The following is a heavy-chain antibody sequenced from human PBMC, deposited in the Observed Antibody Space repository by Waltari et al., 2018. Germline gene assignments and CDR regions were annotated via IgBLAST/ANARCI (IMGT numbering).Heavy chain of an antibody. CDR1: GGSISSRSYY. Sequence: QLQLQESGPGLVKPSETLSLTCTVSGGSISSRSYYWGWIRQPPGKGLEWIGSIYYSGSTYYNPSLKSRVTISVDTSKNQFSLKLSSVTAADTAVYYCAKNYYDSSGYYDAFDIWGQGTMVTVSS. CDR3: AKNYYDSSGYYDAFDI. D-gene: IGHD3-22*01. V-gene: IGHV4-39*07. J-gene: IGHJ3*02. CDR2: IYYSGST.